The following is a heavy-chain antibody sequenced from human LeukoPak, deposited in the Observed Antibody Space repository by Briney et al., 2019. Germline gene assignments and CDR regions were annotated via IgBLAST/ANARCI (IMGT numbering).Heavy chain of an antibody. J-gene: IGHJ4*02. CDR1: GYTFSAYY. V-gene: IGHV1-46*01. CDR2: INPSGGNT. CDR3: ATDLSGYGPYNY. D-gene: IGHD5-12*01. Sequence: EASVMVSCKASGYTFSAYYMHWVRQAPGQGLEWMGIINPSGGNTIYAQKFQGRVTMTRDMSTSTVYMELSSLRSEDTAVYYCATDLSGYGPYNYWGQGTLVIVSS.